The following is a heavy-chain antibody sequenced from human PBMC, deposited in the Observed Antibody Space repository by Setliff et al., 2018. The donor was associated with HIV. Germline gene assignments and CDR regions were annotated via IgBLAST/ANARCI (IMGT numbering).Heavy chain of an antibody. Sequence: GGSLRLSCAASGFSFSDYYMSWIRQAPGKGLECISYISDSDTDIYYADSVRGRFTISRDNAKNSLYLQMNSLRAEDTAVYYCARFANYYHTSGYGWFDPWGQGTQVTVSS. CDR2: ISDSDTDI. CDR1: GFSFSDYY. D-gene: IGHD3-22*01. CDR3: ARFANYYHTSGYGWFDP. J-gene: IGHJ5*02. V-gene: IGHV3-11*01.